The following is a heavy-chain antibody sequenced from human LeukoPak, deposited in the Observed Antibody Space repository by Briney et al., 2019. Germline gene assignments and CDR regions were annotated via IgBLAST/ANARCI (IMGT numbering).Heavy chain of an antibody. Sequence: QAGGSLRLSCAASGFTFSSYSMNWVRQAPGKGLEWVSYISSSSSTIYYADSVKGRFTISRDNAKNSLYLQMNSLRAKDTAVYYCARLGGYYDSSGYYYVGYFQHWGQGTLVTVSS. CDR1: GFTFSSYS. CDR3: ARLGGYYDSSGYYYVGYFQH. CDR2: ISSSSSTI. J-gene: IGHJ1*01. D-gene: IGHD3-22*01. V-gene: IGHV3-48*01.